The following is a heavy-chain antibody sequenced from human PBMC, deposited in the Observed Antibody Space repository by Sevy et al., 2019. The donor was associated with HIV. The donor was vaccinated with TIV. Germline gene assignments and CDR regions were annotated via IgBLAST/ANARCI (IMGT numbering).Heavy chain of an antibody. CDR2: ISGSGGNT. CDR1: GFIFNSYV. V-gene: IGHV3-23*01. CDR3: ARDRVLRFLEWFDAFDI. D-gene: IGHD3-3*01. J-gene: IGHJ3*02. Sequence: GGSLRLSCAASGFIFNSYVMNWVRQAPGKGLEWVSGISGSGGNTYYADSVKGRFTISRDNSKNTLYLQMNSLRAEDTAVYYCARDRVLRFLEWFDAFDIWGQGTMVTVSS.